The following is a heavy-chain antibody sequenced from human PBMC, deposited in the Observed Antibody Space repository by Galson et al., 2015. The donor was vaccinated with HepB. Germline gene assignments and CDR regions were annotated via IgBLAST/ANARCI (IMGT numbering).Heavy chain of an antibody. J-gene: IGHJ4*02. CDR2: IIPILGIA. Sequence: SVKVSCKASGGTFSSYAISWVRQAPGQGLEWMGRIIPILGIANYAQKFQGRVTITADKSTSTAYMELSSLRSEDTAVYYCARGRGYCSSTSCYVYYFDYWGQGTLVTVSS. V-gene: IGHV1-69*04. D-gene: IGHD2-2*01. CDR3: ARGRGYCSSTSCYVYYFDY. CDR1: GGTFSSYA.